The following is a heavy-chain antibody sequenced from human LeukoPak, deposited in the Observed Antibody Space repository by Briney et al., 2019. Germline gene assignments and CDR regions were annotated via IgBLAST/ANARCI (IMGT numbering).Heavy chain of an antibody. CDR1: GGSISSGGYS. CDR2: IYHSGST. Sequence: PSQTLSLTCAVSGGSISSGGYSWSWIRQPPGKGLEWIGYIYHSGSTYYNPSLKSRVTISVDRSKNQFSLKLSSVTAADTAIYYCARAVSGRFDYWGQGTLVTVSS. D-gene: IGHD6-19*01. J-gene: IGHJ4*02. CDR3: ARAVSGRFDY. V-gene: IGHV4-30-2*01.